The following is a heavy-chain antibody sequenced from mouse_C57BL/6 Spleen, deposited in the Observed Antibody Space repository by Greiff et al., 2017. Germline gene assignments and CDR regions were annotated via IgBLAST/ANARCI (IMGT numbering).Heavy chain of an antibody. CDR1: GYTFTDYY. D-gene: IGHD1-1*01. J-gene: IGHJ3*01. CDR2: INPNNGGT. CDR3: ARSYYYGSSPAWFAY. Sequence: VQLQQSGPELVKPGASVKISCKASGYTFTDYYMNWVKQSHGKSLEWIGDINPNNGGTSYNQKFKGKATLTVDKSSSQDYMELRSLTSEDSAVDDCARSYYYGSSPAWFAYWGQGTLVTVSA. V-gene: IGHV1-26*01.